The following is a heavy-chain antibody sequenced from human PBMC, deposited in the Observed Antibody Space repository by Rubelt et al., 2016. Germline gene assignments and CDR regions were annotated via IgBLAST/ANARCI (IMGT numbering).Heavy chain of an antibody. D-gene: IGHD3-3*01. Sequence: EVQLVESGGGLVKPGGSLRLSCAASGFTFSSYSMNWVRQAPGKGLEWVSSISSSSSYIYYADSVKGLFTFCRENAKTSLYRQMNGLRAEDKALYYCAGDYRTYYDFWGGYYTDWGQGTLVTVSS. CDR2: ISSSSSYI. J-gene: IGHJ4*02. V-gene: IGHV3-21*01. CDR3: AGDYRTYYDFWGGYYTD. CDR1: GFTFSSYS.